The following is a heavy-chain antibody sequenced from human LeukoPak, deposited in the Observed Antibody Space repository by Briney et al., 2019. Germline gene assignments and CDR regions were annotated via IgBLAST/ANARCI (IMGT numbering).Heavy chain of an antibody. Sequence: PSETLSLTCAVYGGSFSGYYWSWIRQPPGKGLEWIGEINHSGSTNYNPSLKSRVTISVDTSKNQFSLKLSSVTAADTAVYYCARGEGELIFDYWGQGTLVTVSS. CDR1: GGSFSGYY. CDR3: ARGEGELIFDY. J-gene: IGHJ4*02. D-gene: IGHD3-10*01. V-gene: IGHV4-34*01. CDR2: INHSGST.